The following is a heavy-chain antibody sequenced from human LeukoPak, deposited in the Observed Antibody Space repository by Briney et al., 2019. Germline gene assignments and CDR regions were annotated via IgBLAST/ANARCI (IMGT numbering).Heavy chain of an antibody. CDR1: GFTLSRYA. D-gene: IGHD5-18*01. Sequence: GGSLRLSCAASGFTLSRYAIHWVRQAPGKGLEWVAVISYDATNKYYADSVKGRLTISRDNSKNTVYLQMNSLRAEDTAVYYCARAREYSYDPGFDYWGQGTLVTVSS. J-gene: IGHJ4*02. CDR2: ISYDATNK. V-gene: IGHV3-30*04. CDR3: ARAREYSYDPGFDY.